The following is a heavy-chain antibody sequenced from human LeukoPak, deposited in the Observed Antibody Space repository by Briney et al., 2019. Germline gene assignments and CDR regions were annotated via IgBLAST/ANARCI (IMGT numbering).Heavy chain of an antibody. CDR2: ISGDGAST. CDR1: GFTFDEYA. J-gene: IGHJ4*02. D-gene: IGHD5-12*01. CDR3: AREMATILFDY. V-gene: IGHV3-43*02. Sequence: GGSLRLSCAASGFTFDEYAMHWVRQAPGTGLESVSLISGDGASTYYADSVKGRFTISRDNSKNPLYLQMNSLRTEDSAVYYCAREMATILFDYWGQGTLVTASS.